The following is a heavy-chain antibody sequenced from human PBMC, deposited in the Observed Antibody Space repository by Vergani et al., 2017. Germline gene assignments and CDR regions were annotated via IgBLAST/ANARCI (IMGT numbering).Heavy chain of an antibody. CDR2: ISSSGSTT. J-gene: IGHJ5*02. CDR3: ARGSSGWFDP. V-gene: IGHV3-11*01. D-gene: IGHD3-10*01. Sequence: KGLEWVSYISSSGSTTYYADSVKGRFTISRDNAKSSLYLQMNSLRAEDTAVYYCARGSSGWFDPWGQGTLVTVSS.